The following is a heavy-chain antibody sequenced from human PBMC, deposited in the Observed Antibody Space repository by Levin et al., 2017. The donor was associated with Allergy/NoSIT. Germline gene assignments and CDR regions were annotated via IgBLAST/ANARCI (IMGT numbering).Heavy chain of an antibody. Sequence: GGSLRLSCAASGFTFDDYAMHWVRQAPGKGLEWVSGISWNSGSIGYADSVKGRFTISRDNAKNSLYLQMNSLRTEDTALYCCGKDNIGIPDAFDIWGEGTMVIVSS. V-gene: IGHV3-9*01. CDR1: GFTFDDYA. D-gene: IGHD3-10*01. J-gene: IGHJ3*02. CDR2: ISWNSGSI. CDR3: GKDNIGIPDAFDI.